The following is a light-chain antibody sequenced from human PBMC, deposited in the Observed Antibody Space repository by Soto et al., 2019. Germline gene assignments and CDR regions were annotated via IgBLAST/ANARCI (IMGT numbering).Light chain of an antibody. V-gene: IGLV2-8*01. CDR3: SSYAGANRV. CDR1: SSDVGANNY. CDR2: EVT. J-gene: IGLJ1*01. Sequence: QSALTQPPSASGSPGQSVTISCTGTSSDVGANNYVSWYQQHPGKAPKLMIYEVTKRPSGVPDRFSGSKSGYTASLTVSGLQAEDEADYYCSSYAGANRVFGTGTKLTVL.